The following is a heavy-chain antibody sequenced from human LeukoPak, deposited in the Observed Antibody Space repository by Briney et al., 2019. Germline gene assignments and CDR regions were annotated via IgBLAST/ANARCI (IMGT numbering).Heavy chain of an antibody. Sequence: SETLSLTCTVSGGSISTYYWSWIRQPPGKGLEWIGYIYYSGSINYNPSLKSRVTISVDTSKNQFSLKLSSVTAADTAVYYCARGPGSRGSYWYFDLWGRGTLVTVSS. CDR3: ARGPGSRGSYWYFDL. CDR1: GGSISTYY. J-gene: IGHJ2*01. V-gene: IGHV4-59*08. CDR2: IYYSGSI.